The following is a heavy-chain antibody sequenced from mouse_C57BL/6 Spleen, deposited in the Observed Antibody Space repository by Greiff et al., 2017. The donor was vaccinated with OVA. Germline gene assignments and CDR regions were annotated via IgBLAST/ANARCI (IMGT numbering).Heavy chain of an antibody. CDR3: ARDYGSSFDV. CDR2: IHPNSGST. V-gene: IGHV1-64*01. J-gene: IGHJ1*03. Sequence: QVQLQQPGAELVKPGASVKLSCKASGYTFTSYWMPWVKQSPVQGLEWIGMIHPNSGSTNYNEKFKSKATLTVDKSSSTAYMQLSSLTSEDAAVYYCARDYGSSFDVWGTGTTVTVSS. CDR1: GYTFTSYW. D-gene: IGHD1-1*01.